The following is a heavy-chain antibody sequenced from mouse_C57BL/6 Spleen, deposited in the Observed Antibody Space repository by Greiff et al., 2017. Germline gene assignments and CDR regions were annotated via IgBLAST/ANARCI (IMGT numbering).Heavy chain of an antibody. CDR3: AREDYGNSYYFDY. D-gene: IGHD2-1*01. V-gene: IGHV1-64*01. J-gene: IGHJ2*01. CDR1: GYTFTSYW. CDR2: IHPNSGST. Sequence: QVQLQQPGAELVKPGASVKLSCKASGYTFTSYWMHWVKQRPGQGLEWIGMIHPNSGSTNYNEKFKSKATLTVDKSSSTAYMQLSSLTSEDSAVYYCAREDYGNSYYFDYWGQGTTVTVSS.